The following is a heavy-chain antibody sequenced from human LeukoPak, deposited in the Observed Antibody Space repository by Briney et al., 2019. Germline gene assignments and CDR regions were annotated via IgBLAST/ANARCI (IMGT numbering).Heavy chain of an antibody. CDR2: ISSSSSYI. D-gene: IGHD3-9*01. V-gene: IGHV3-21*01. CDR1: GFTFSSYS. Sequence: GGSLRLSCAASGFTFSSYSMNWVRQAPGKGLEWVSSISSSSSYIYYADSVKGRFTISRDNAKNSLYLQMNSLRAEDTAVYYCARGYDILTGYYNLPFDYWGQGTLVTVSS. J-gene: IGHJ4*02. CDR3: ARGYDILTGYYNLPFDY.